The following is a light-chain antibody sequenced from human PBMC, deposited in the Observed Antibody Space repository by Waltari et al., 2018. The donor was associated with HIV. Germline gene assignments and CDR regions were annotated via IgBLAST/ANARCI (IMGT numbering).Light chain of an antibody. J-gene: IGKJ4*01. Sequence: DIVMTQSPDSLVVSLGERATINCKSSQSVFYSSNNKNYLAWYQQKPGQPPKLLIYWASTRESGVPDRFSGSGSGTDVTLTISSLQAEDVAVYYCQQYYSTPLTFGGGTKVEIK. V-gene: IGKV4-1*01. CDR3: QQYYSTPLT. CDR2: WAS. CDR1: QSVFYSSNNKNY.